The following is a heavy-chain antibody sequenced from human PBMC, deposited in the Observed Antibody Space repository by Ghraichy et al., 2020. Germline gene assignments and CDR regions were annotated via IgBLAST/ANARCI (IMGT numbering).Heavy chain of an antibody. CDR1: GYSFTNYW. Sequence: GESLNISCKGSGYSFTNYWIGWVRPMPGKGLEWIGIIYPGDSDTRYSPSFQGQVTISADKSISTAYLQWSSLKASDTAMYYCARHGSDMVVVPAAKGVDYYYDGMDVWGQGTTVTVSS. CDR2: IYPGDSDT. CDR3: ARHGSDMVVVPAAKGVDYYYDGMDV. D-gene: IGHD2-2*01. J-gene: IGHJ6*02. V-gene: IGHV5-51*01.